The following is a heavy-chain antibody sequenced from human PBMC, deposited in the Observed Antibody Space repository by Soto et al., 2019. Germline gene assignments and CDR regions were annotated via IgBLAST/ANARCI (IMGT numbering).Heavy chain of an antibody. CDR3: ARDSLYCSGGSCSNDAFDI. D-gene: IGHD2-15*01. CDR2: IYTSGST. CDR1: GGSISSYN. Sequence: XETLSVPATVAGGSISSYNWGWIRQPAGKGLDWIGRIYTSGSTNYNPSLKSRVTMSVDTSKNQFSLKLGSVTAADTAVYYCARDSLYCSGGSCSNDAFDIWGQGTMVTVSS. J-gene: IGHJ3*02. V-gene: IGHV4-4*07.